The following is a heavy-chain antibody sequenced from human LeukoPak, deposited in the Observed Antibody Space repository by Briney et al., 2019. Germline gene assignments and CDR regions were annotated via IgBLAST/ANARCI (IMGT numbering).Heavy chain of an antibody. J-gene: IGHJ4*02. CDR2: ISSSGSTI. CDR1: GFTFSDYY. Sequence: PGGSLRLSCAASGFTFSDYYMSWIRQAPGKGLEWVSYISSSGSTIYYADSVKGRFTISRDNAKNSLYLQMNSLRAEDTAVYYCARDLATVVTPDYFDYWGQGTLVTVSS. D-gene: IGHD4-23*01. CDR3: ARDLATVVTPDYFDY. V-gene: IGHV3-11*01.